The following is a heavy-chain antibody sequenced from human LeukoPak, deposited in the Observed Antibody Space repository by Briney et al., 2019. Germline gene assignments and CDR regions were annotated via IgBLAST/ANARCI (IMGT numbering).Heavy chain of an antibody. CDR2: ISRSGTET. D-gene: IGHD4-17*01. Sequence: GGSLRLSCAGAGFTFSNYGMSWVRQAPGKGLEWVSVISRSGTETYHADSVRGRFTISRDNSKNTLYLQMNSLRAEDTAVYYCAREDYGEIRFDYWGQGTLVTVSS. CDR1: GFTFSNYG. CDR3: AREDYGEIRFDY. V-gene: IGHV3-23*01. J-gene: IGHJ4*02.